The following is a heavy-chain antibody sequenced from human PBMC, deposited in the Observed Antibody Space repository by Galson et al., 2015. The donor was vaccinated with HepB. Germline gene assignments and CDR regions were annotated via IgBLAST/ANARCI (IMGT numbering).Heavy chain of an antibody. CDR3: ARAGDSSGYYGAFDI. CDR1: GYTFTSYY. J-gene: IGHJ3*02. CDR2: INPSGGST. V-gene: IGHV1-46*03. D-gene: IGHD3-22*01. Sequence: QSGAEVKKPGESLRISCKASGYTFTSYYMHWVRQAPGQGLEWMGIINPSGGSTSYAQKFQGRVTMTRDTSTSTVYMELSSLRSEDTAVYYCARAGDSSGYYGAFDIWGQGTMVTVSS.